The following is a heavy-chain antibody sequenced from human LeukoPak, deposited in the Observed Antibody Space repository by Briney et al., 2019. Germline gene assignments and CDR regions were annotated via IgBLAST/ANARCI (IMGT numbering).Heavy chain of an antibody. CDR2: IKSKTDGGTT. CDR1: GFTFSNAW. V-gene: IGHV3-15*01. CDR3: TTAGGAVAAPGWIDY. Sequence: GGSLRLSCAASGFTFSNAWMSWVRQAPGKGLEWVGRIKSKTDGGTTDYAAPVKGRFTISRDDSKNTLYLQMNSLKTEDTAVYYCTTAGGAVAAPGWIDYWGRGTLVTVSS. J-gene: IGHJ4*02. D-gene: IGHD6-19*01.